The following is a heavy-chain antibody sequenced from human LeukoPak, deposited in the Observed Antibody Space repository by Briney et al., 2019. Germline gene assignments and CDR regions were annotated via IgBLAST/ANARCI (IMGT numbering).Heavy chain of an antibody. V-gene: IGHV3-48*02. Sequence: GGSLRLSCAASGFTFSSYSMNWVRQVPERGLECIAHISTGGHSVSYADSVKGRFTISADSAKNSLYLQMNSLRDDDTAVYYCTRDSGFPGPWGQGTLVTVSS. J-gene: IGHJ5*02. CDR1: GFTFSSYS. D-gene: IGHD2/OR15-2a*01. CDR2: ISTGGHSV. CDR3: TRDSGFPGP.